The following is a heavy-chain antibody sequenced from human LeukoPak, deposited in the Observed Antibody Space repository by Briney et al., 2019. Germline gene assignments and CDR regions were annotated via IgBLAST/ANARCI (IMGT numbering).Heavy chain of an antibody. J-gene: IGHJ4*02. D-gene: IGHD6-19*01. CDR1: GFTFSSTW. CDR3: ASYSSGWFEIDY. V-gene: IGHV3-74*01. CDR2: INSDGSST. Sequence: GGSLRLSCAASGFTFSSTWMNWVRQGPGKGLVWVSRINSDGSSTSYADSVKGRFTISRDNAKNTLYLQMNSLRAEDTAVYYCASYSSGWFEIDYWGQGTLVTVSS.